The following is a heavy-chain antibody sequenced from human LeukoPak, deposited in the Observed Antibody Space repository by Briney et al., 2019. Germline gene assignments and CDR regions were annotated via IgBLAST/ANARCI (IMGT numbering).Heavy chain of an antibody. CDR1: GGTFSSYA. V-gene: IGHV1-69*05. CDR2: IIPIFGTA. J-gene: IGHJ4*02. CDR3: ARGGVIAARAYFDY. Sequence: GASVKVSCKASGGTFSSYAISWVRQAPGQGLEWMGGIIPIFGTANYAQKFQGRVTITTDESTSTAYMELSSLRSEDTAVYYCARGGVIAARAYFDYWGQGTLVTVSS. D-gene: IGHD6-6*01.